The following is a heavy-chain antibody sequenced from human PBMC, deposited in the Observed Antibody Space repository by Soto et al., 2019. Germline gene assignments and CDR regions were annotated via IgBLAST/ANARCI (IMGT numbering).Heavy chain of an antibody. Sequence: PSETLSLTCAVYGGSFSGYYWSWIRQPPGKGLEWIGEINHSGSTNYNPSLKSRVTISVDTSKNQFSLKLSSVTAADTAVYYCAREIFWYADRRWDYWAQRTAVTVSS. V-gene: IGHV4-34*01. CDR1: GGSFSGYY. CDR2: INHSGST. D-gene: IGHD3-3*01. J-gene: IGHJ4*02. CDR3: AREIFWYADRRWDY.